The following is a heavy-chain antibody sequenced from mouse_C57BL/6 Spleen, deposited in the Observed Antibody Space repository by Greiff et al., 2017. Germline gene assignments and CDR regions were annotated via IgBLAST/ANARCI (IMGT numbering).Heavy chain of an antibody. CDR3: ARQDGRWAKDD. CDR2: ISSGGSYT. CDR1: GFTFSSYG. V-gene: IGHV5-6*01. D-gene: IGHD1-1*02. Sequence: EVKLVESGGDLVKPGGSLKLSCAASGFTFSSYGMSWVRQTPDKRLEWVATISSGGSYTYYPDSVKGRFTISRDNAKNTLCRQMSSLKSEDTAVYYRARQDGRWAKDDWGKGTSVTVAS. J-gene: IGHJ4*01.